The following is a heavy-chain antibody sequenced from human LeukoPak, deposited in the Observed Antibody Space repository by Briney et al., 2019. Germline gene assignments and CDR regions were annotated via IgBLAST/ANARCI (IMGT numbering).Heavy chain of an antibody. V-gene: IGHV3-7*01. J-gene: IGHJ4*02. CDR1: GFTFSSYW. D-gene: IGHD3-3*01. Sequence: GGSLRLSCAASGFTFSSYWMSWVRQAPGKGLEWVANIKQDGSEKYYVDSVKGRFTISRDNAKNSLYLQMNSLRAEDTAVYYCARVSSTYDFWSGTFDYWGQGTLVTVSS. CDR3: ARVSSTYDFWSGTFDY. CDR2: IKQDGSEK.